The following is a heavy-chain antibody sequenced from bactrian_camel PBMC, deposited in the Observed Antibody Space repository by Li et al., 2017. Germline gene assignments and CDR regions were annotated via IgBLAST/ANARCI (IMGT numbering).Heavy chain of an antibody. V-gene: IGHV3S40*01. CDR1: GFTFSSDH. D-gene: IGHD3*01. J-gene: IGHJ4*01. Sequence: VQLVESGGGLVQPGGSLRLSCAASGFTFSSDHMTWVRQAPGKGLEWVSTIGSRGDDIVVSDSVKGRFTISSDNAKNILYLQMNNLQREDTAVYYCALGSSASAWAHLSPAAFVYWGRGTQVTVSS. CDR2: IGSRGDDI. CDR3: ALGSSASAWAHLSPAAFVY.